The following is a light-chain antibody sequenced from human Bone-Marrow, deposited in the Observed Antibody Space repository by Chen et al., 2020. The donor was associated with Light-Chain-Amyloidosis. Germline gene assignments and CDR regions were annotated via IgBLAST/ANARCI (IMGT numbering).Light chain of an antibody. CDR2: GSS. Sequence: EIVLTQSPGTLSLSPGEGANLSCRASQTISSNYLTWYQHKFGQAPRLLIYGSSSRATGIPDRVTGSGSGTDFTLTINRLVPEDFAMYYCQQYGTSPLTFGGGTKVEIK. V-gene: IGKV3-20*01. J-gene: IGKJ4*01. CDR1: QTISSNY. CDR3: QQYGTSPLT.